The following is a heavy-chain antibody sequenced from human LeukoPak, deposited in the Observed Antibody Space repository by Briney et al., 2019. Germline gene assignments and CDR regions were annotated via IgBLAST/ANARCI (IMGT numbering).Heavy chain of an antibody. CDR3: ARALVGYYDSSGYTTLDH. V-gene: IGHV1-2*02. J-gene: IGHJ4*02. CDR1: GYTFTGYY. Sequence: GASVKVSCKASGYTFTGYYMHWVRQAPGQGLEWMGWINPNSGGTNYAQKFQGRVTMTRDTSISTAYMELSRLRSDDTAVYYCARALVGYYDSSGYTTLDHWGQGTLVTVSS. CDR2: INPNSGGT. D-gene: IGHD3-22*01.